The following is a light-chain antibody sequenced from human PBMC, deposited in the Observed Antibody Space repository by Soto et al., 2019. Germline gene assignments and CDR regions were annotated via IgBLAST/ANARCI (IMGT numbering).Light chain of an antibody. CDR2: EVS. J-gene: IGLJ1*01. Sequence: QSVLTKPPSASGPPGQSVTISCTRTSSDVGGYNYVSWYQQHPGKAPKLMIYEVSKRPSGVPDRFSGSKSGNTASLTVSGLQAEDEADYYCSSYAGSNNLIFGTGTKVTVL. V-gene: IGLV2-8*01. CDR1: SSDVGGYNY. CDR3: SSYAGSNNLI.